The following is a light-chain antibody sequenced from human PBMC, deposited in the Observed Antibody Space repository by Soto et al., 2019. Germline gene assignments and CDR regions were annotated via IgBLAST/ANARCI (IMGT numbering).Light chain of an antibody. V-gene: IGKV3-11*01. Sequence: EIVLTQSPATLSLSPGERATLSCRASQSVSSYLAWYQQKPGQAPRLLIYDASNRATGIPARFSGSGSGTDFALTFSSLEREDFSVYYCQQRSNWPWTFGQGTKVEI. J-gene: IGKJ1*01. CDR3: QQRSNWPWT. CDR1: QSVSSY. CDR2: DAS.